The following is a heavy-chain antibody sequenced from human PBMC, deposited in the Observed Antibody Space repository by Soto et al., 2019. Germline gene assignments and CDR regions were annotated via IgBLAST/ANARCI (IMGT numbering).Heavy chain of an antibody. J-gene: IGHJ4*02. V-gene: IGHV1-8*01. Sequence: QVQLVQSGAAVKKPAASVQVSCKASGYTFTSYDINWVRQATGQGLEWMGWMNPNSGNTGYAQKFHGRVTMTRNPSISTAYMALRSLRSEDTDVYYCARILYDCWSGYYVDYWGQGALVTVSS. CDR1: GYTFTSYD. D-gene: IGHD3-3*01. CDR2: MNPNSGNT. CDR3: ARILYDCWSGYYVDY.